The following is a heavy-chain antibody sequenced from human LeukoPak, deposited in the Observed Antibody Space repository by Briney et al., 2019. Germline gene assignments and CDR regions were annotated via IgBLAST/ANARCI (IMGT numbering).Heavy chain of an antibody. CDR1: GFTFSSYW. V-gene: IGHV3-7*01. D-gene: IGHD6-19*01. CDR2: IKQDGSEK. Sequence: GGSLRLSCAASGFTFSSYWMSRVRQAPGKGLEWVANIKQDGSEKYYVDSVKGRFTISRDNAKNSLYLQMNSLRAEDTAVYYCARDEADSSGWSYYYYYYMDVWGKGTTVTVSS. CDR3: ARDEADSSGWSYYYYYYMDV. J-gene: IGHJ6*03.